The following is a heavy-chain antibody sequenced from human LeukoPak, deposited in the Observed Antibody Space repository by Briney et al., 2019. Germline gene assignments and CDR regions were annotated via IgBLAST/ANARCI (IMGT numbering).Heavy chain of an antibody. J-gene: IGHJ4*02. D-gene: IGHD5-12*01. Sequence: SETLSLTCTVSGGSISSYYWSWIRQPPGKGLEWIGYIYYSGSTNYNPSLKSRVTISVDTAKNQFSLKLSSVTAADTAVYYCARVSGYDWESFYDYWGQGTLVTVSS. CDR3: ARVSGYDWESFYDY. V-gene: IGHV4-59*01. CDR1: GGSISSYY. CDR2: IYYSGST.